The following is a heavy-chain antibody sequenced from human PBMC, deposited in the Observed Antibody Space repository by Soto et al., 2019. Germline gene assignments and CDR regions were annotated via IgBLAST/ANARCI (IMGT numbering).Heavy chain of an antibody. J-gene: IGHJ3*02. CDR1: GYSITSGYY. CDR3: ARVHYDILTGSSPGAFDI. V-gene: IGHV4-38-2*01. Sequence: PSETLSLTCAVSGYSITSGYYWGWIRQPPGKGLEWIGSIYHSGRTYYNPSLKSRVTISVDTSKNQFSLNLSSVTAADTAVYYCARVHYDILTGSSPGAFDIWGQGTMVTVSS. D-gene: IGHD3-9*01. CDR2: IYHSGRT.